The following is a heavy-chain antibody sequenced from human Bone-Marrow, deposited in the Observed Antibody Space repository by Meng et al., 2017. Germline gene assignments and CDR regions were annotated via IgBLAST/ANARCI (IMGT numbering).Heavy chain of an antibody. V-gene: IGHV2-5*02. CDR1: VFSPSTSGVG. CDR2: IYWDDDN. Sequence: HIPLTDTSPTSHKPTQTLTPTSTFSVFSPSTSGVGVGWIRPPPRKALEWLALIYWDDDNRYSPSLKSRLTITKDPSKNQVVLTMTYMPPVDTATYYCAHSGSSGYSTFDLWGRGTLVTVSS. D-gene: IGHD3-22*01. CDR3: AHSGSSGYSTFDL. J-gene: IGHJ2*01.